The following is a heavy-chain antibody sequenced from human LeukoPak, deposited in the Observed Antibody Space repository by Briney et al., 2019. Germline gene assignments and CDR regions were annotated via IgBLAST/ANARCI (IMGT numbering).Heavy chain of an antibody. D-gene: IGHD3-16*01. CDR1: GFTFTTHW. CDR3: AKEGGVGGLDY. J-gene: IGHJ4*02. V-gene: IGHV3-30*02. Sequence: GGSLRLSCAASGFTFTTHWMNWVRQAPGKGLECVAFVRFGGSGKYYADSVKGRFIISRDDSENTLYLQLNSLRVEDTGLYYCAKEGGVGGLDYWGQGTLVTVSA. CDR2: VRFGGSGK.